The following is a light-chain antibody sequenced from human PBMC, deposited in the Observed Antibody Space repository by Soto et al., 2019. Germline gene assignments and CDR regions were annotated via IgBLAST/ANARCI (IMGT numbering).Light chain of an antibody. CDR3: QQYGSSRLT. Sequence: EIVLTQSPGTLSLSPGERATLSCRASQSLSSSYLDWYQQKPGQAPRLLIYGASSRATDVPDRFSGSGSGTDFTLTISTLEPEDFAVYYCQQYGSSRLTFGGGTKVEIK. CDR1: QSLSSSY. CDR2: GAS. V-gene: IGKV3-20*01. J-gene: IGKJ4*01.